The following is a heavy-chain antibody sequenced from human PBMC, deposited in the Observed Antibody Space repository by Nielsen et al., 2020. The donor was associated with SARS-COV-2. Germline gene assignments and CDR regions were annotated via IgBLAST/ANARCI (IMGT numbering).Heavy chain of an antibody. Sequence: GESLKISCAASGFTFRSHGMHWVRQAPGKGLEWVAVIWYDGNTKYCADSVKGRFTISRDNPKNTLYLQMDSLRAEDTAVYYCARDLGYRSTALRGDWFDPWGQGTLVTVSS. CDR2: IWYDGNTK. CDR1: GFTFRSHG. V-gene: IGHV3-33*08. J-gene: IGHJ5*02. CDR3: ARDLGYRSTALRGDWFDP. D-gene: IGHD3-16*02.